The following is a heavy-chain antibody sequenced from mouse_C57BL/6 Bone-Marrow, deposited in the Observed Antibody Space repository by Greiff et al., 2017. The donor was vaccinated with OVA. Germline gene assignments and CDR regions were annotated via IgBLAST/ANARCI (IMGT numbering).Heavy chain of an antibody. CDR2: IDPSDSYT. Sequence: HVQLQQPGAELVMPGASVKLSCKASGYTFTSYWMHWVKQRPGQGLEWIGEIDPSDSYTNYNQKFKGKSTLTVDKSSSTAYMQLSSLTSEDSAVYYCARPLYDYDEGYAMDYWGQGTSVTVSS. D-gene: IGHD2-4*01. V-gene: IGHV1-69*01. CDR1: GYTFTSYW. J-gene: IGHJ4*01. CDR3: ARPLYDYDEGYAMDY.